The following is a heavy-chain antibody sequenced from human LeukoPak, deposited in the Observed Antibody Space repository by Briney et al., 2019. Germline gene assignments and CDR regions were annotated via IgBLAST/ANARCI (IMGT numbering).Heavy chain of an antibody. CDR3: ARQDRGYSSSWNYGMDV. J-gene: IGHJ6*02. V-gene: IGHV4-59*08. D-gene: IGHD6-13*01. CDR1: GGSISSYY. CDR2: IYYSGST. Sequence: SETLSLTCTVSGGSISSYYWSWIRQLPGKGLEWIGYIYYSGSTNYNPSLKSRVTISVDTSKNQFSLKLSSVTAADTAVYYCARQDRGYSSSWNYGMDVWGQGTTVTVSS.